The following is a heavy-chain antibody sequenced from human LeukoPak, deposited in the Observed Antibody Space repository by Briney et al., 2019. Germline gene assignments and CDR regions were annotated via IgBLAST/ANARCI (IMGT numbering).Heavy chain of an antibody. D-gene: IGHD2-21*01. CDR1: GGSISSYY. V-gene: IGHV4-59*01. CDR3: ARGGPVWYFDY. Sequence: SETLSLTCTVSGGSISSYYWSWIRQPPGKGLEWIGYIYYSGSTNYNPSLKSRATISVDTSKNQFSLKLSSVTAADTAVYYCARGGPVWYFDYWGQGTLVTVSS. J-gene: IGHJ4*02. CDR2: IYYSGST.